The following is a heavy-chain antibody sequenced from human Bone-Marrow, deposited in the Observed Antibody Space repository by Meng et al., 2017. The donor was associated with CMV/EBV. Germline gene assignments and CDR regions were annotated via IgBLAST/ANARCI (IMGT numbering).Heavy chain of an antibody. J-gene: IGHJ6*02. D-gene: IGHD3-16*01. CDR3: AGDKGGFNFGMDV. CDR2: IIPLFGTT. Sequence: KASRDTFSTHTITWVRLAPGQGLEWMGRIIPLFGTTSYAQRFQGRVTFTADQSTNTAYMALSGLKFEDTAIYYCAGDKGGFNFGMDVWGQGTSVTVSS. V-gene: IGHV1-69*08. CDR1: RDTFSTHT.